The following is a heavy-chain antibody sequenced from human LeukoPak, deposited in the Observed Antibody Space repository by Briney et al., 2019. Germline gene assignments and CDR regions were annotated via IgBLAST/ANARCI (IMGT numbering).Heavy chain of an antibody. CDR2: ISYDGSNK. CDR3: AKDSGYLGY. V-gene: IGHV3-30*18. J-gene: IGHJ4*02. Sequence: PGGSLRLSCAASGFTFSSYGMHWVRQAPGKGLEWVAVISYDGSNKYYADSVKGRFTISRDNSKNTLYLQMNSLRAEDTAVYYCAKDSGYLGYWGQGTQVTVSA. D-gene: IGHD6-13*01. CDR1: GFTFSSYG.